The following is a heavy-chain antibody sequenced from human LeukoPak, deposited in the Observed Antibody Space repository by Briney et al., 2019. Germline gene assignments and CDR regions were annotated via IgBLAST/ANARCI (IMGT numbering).Heavy chain of an antibody. J-gene: IGHJ4*02. CDR2: ISSSSSYT. Sequence: LSLTCAVYGGSFSGYYWSWIRQAPGKGLEWISYISSSSSYTNYVDSVKGRFTISRDNAKNSLYLQMNSLRAEDTAVYYCARAVSVSSYYFDCWGQGTLVTVSS. CDR3: ARAVSVSSYYFDC. D-gene: IGHD5/OR15-5a*01. CDR1: GGSFSGYY. V-gene: IGHV3-11*05.